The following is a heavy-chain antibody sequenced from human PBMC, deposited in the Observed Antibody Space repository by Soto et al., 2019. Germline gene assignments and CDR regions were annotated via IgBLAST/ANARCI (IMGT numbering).Heavy chain of an antibody. CDR2: IYYSGST. Sequence: QVQLQESGPGLVKPSETLSLTCTVSGGSISSYYWSWIRQPPGKGLEWIGYIYYSGSTNYNPSLKSRVTISVDTSKNQCSLKLSSVTAADTAVYYCARGRYGDYEGYYYYYYMDVWGKGTTVTVSS. D-gene: IGHD4-17*01. J-gene: IGHJ6*03. V-gene: IGHV4-59*01. CDR3: ARGRYGDYEGYYYYYYMDV. CDR1: GGSISSYY.